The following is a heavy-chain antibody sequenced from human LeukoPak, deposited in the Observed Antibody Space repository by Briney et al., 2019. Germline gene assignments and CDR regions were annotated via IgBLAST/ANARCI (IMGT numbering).Heavy chain of an antibody. V-gene: IGHV4-38-2*02. CDR3: ARILNGVDDY. Sequence: PSETLSLTCTVSGYSISSGYYWGWIRQPPGKGLEWIGSIYHSGSTYYNPSLKSRVTISVDTSKNQFSLKLSSVTAADTAVYYCARILNGVDDYWGQGTLVTVSS. CDR2: IYHSGST. J-gene: IGHJ4*02. D-gene: IGHD3-3*01. CDR1: GYSISSGYY.